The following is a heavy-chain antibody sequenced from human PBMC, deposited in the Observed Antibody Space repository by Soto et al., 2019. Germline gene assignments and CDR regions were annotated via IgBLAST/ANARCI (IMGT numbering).Heavy chain of an antibody. V-gene: IGHV4-31*03. CDR3: ARGTSYGSGSYRGYNWFDP. D-gene: IGHD3-10*01. CDR2: IYYSGST. Sequence: SETLPQTGTVSESANIGGRCFWSWIRQHPGKGLEWIGYIYYSGSTYYNPSLKSRVTISVDTSKNQFSLKLSSVTAADTAVYYCARGTSYGSGSYRGYNWFDPWGQGTLVTVSS. CDR1: ESANIGGRCF. J-gene: IGHJ5*02.